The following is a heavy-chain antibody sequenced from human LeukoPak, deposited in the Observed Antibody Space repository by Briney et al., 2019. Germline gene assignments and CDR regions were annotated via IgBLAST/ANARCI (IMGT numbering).Heavy chain of an antibody. Sequence: PGGSLRLSCAACGFTFSSYDMHWVRQATGKGLEWVSVIYSGGSTYYADSVKGRFTISRDNSKNTLYLQMNSLRAEDTAVYYCARSIYSSSWYYFDFWGQGTLVTVSS. CDR3: ARSIYSSSWYYFDF. CDR2: IYSGGST. V-gene: IGHV3-53*01. J-gene: IGHJ4*02. D-gene: IGHD6-13*01. CDR1: GFTFSSYD.